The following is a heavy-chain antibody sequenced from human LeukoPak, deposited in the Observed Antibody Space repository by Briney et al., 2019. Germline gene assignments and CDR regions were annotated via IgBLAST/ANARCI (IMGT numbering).Heavy chain of an antibody. CDR2: INPITGTT. V-gene: IGHV1-46*01. J-gene: IGHJ4*02. CDR3: AREERLIAATGRGAFDY. D-gene: IGHD6-13*01. CDR1: GYTFTNYF. Sequence: ASVKVSCKASGYTFTNYFMHWVRQAPGQGLEWMGTINPITGTTTYAQKFQGRVTMTRDTSTGTVYMELSSLRSEDTAVYYCAREERLIAATGRGAFDYWGQGTLVTVSS.